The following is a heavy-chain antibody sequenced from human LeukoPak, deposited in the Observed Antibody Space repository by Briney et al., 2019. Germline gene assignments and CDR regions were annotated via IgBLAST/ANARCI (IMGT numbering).Heavy chain of an antibody. CDR1: GGSISSGGYS. CDR2: IYYSGST. Sequence: SQTLSLTCAVSGGSISSGGYSWSWIRQPPGKGLEWIGYIYYSGSTYYNPSLKSRVTISVDRSKNQFSLKLSSVTAADTAVYYCARGRFPMIVALDYWGQGTLVTVSS. CDR3: ARGRFPMIVALDY. J-gene: IGHJ4*02. D-gene: IGHD3-22*01. V-gene: IGHV4-30-2*01.